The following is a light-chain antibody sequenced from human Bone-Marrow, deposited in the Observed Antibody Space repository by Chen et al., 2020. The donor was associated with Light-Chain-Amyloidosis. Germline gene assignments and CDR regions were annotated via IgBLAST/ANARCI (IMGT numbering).Light chain of an antibody. V-gene: IGKV4-1*01. CDR3: QQYYSTPRT. CDR1: QSVLYSSNNENY. J-gene: IGKJ1*01. Sequence: DIVMTQFPDSLAVSLGERATINRKSSQSVLYSSNNENYLAWYQQKPGQPPKLLIYWASTRESGVPDRFRGSGSGTDFTLTISSLQAEDVAVYYCQQYYSTPRTFGQGTKVEIK. CDR2: WAS.